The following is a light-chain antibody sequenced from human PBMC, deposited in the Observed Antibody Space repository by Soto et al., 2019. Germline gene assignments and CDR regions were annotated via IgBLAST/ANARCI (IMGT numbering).Light chain of an antibody. CDR3: QHYNNWPLYT. J-gene: IGKJ2*01. Sequence: EIVMTQSPATLSVSPGERATLSCRAIQSVGGNLAWYQQRPGRAPRLLIYDASTRATDIPARFSGSGSGTEFTLTISSRQSEDFALYYCQHYNNWPLYTFGQGTKLEIK. CDR1: QSVGGN. V-gene: IGKV3-15*01. CDR2: DAS.